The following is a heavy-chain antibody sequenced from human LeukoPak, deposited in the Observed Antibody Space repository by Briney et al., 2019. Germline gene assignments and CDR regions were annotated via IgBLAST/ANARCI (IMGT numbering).Heavy chain of an antibody. Sequence: GGSLRLSCAASGFTFSSYAMSWVRQAPGKGLEWVANIKQDGSEKHYVDSVKGRFTISRDNAKNSLYLQMSSLRADDTAVYYCARRYFDLWGRGTLVTVSS. J-gene: IGHJ2*01. CDR2: IKQDGSEK. CDR3: ARRYFDL. CDR1: GFTFSSYA. V-gene: IGHV3-7*03.